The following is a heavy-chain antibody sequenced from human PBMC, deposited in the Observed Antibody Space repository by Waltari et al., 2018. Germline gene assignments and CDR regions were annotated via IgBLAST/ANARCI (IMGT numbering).Heavy chain of an antibody. Sequence: EVQLVQSGAEVKKPGESLKISCKGSGYSFTSYWIGWVCQMPGKGLEWMGLIEPGCSDTRSSPSFQGQVTSSADKSISTAYLQWSSLKASDTAMYYCAGYYDSSGYTQWGQGTLVTVSS. CDR3: AGYYDSSGYTQ. J-gene: IGHJ4*02. CDR1: GYSFTSYW. CDR2: IEPGCSDT. D-gene: IGHD3-22*01. V-gene: IGHV5-51*01.